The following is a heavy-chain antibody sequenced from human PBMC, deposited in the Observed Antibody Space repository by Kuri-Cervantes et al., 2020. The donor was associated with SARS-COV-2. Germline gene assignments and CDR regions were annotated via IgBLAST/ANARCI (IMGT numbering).Heavy chain of an antibody. J-gene: IGHJ5*02. CDR2: ISAYNGNT. CDR3: ATVPPRYCSSTSCYPRKEAVQFWFDP. V-gene: IGHV1-18*01. CDR1: GYTFTSYG. Sequence: ASVKVSCKASGYTFTSYGISWVRQAPGQGLEWMRWISAYNGNTNYAQKLQGRVTMTTDTSTSTAYMELRSLRSDDTAVYYCATVPPRYCSSTSCYPRKEAVQFWFDPWGQGTLVTVSS. D-gene: IGHD2-2*01.